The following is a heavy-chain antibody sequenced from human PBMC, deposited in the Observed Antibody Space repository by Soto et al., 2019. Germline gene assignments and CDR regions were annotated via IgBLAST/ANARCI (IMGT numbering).Heavy chain of an antibody. J-gene: IGHJ6*02. CDR1: GGSISSGGYF. CDR2: IYYTGGS. D-gene: IGHD2-15*01. V-gene: IGHV4-31*03. Sequence: SETLSLTCTVSGGSISSGGYFWSWIRQHPGKGLEWIGYIYYTGGSYYNPSLKSRVTISVYTSKNQLSLKLSSVTAADTAVYYCARGNCSGGSCSPYYGMDVWGRGTTVTVSS. CDR3: ARGNCSGGSCSPYYGMDV.